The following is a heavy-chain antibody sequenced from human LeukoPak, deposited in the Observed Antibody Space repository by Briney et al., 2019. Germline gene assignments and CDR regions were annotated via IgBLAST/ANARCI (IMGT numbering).Heavy chain of an antibody. Sequence: GGSLRLSCAASGFTVSSNYMSWVRQAPGKGLEWVSVIYSGGSTYYADSVKGRFTISRDNSKNTLYLQMNSLRAEDTAVYYCARVHSSSWYYFDYWGQGTLVTVSS. D-gene: IGHD6-13*01. V-gene: IGHV3-53*01. CDR3: ARVHSSSWYYFDY. CDR2: IYSGGST. J-gene: IGHJ4*02. CDR1: GFTVSSNY.